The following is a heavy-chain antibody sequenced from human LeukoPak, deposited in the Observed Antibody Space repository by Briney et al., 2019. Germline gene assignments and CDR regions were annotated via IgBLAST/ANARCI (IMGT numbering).Heavy chain of an antibody. CDR2: IYTSGST. Sequence: SETLSLTCTVSGGSISSGSYYWSCIRQPAGKGLECIGRIYTSGSTNYNPSLKSRVTISVDTSKNQFSLKLSSVTAADTAVYYCARSYGYSYAYFDYWGQGTLVTVSS. CDR1: GGSISSGSYY. D-gene: IGHD5-18*01. V-gene: IGHV4-61*02. CDR3: ARSYGYSYAYFDY. J-gene: IGHJ4*02.